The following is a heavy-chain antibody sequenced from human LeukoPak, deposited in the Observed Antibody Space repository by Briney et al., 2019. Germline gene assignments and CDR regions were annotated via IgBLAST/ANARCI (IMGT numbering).Heavy chain of an antibody. CDR2: INHSGST. CDR3: ARAKGSGSYFNWFDP. Sequence: SETLSLTCAVYGGSFSGYYWGWIRQPPGKGLEWIGEINHSGSTNYNPSLKSRVTISVDTSKNQFSLKLSSVTAADTAVYYCARAKGSGSYFNWFDPWGQGTLVTVSS. J-gene: IGHJ5*02. D-gene: IGHD3-10*01. CDR1: GGSFSGYY. V-gene: IGHV4-34*01.